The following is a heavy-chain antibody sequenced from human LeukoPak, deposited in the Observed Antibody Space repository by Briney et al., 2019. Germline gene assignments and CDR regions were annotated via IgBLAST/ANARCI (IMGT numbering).Heavy chain of an antibody. CDR3: AIPGIAAAGETYLDY. CDR2: ISYDESNK. J-gene: IGHJ4*02. CDR1: GFTFSSYS. V-gene: IGHV3-30*03. D-gene: IGHD6-13*01. Sequence: QPGGSLRLSCAASGFTFSSYSMNWVRQAPGKGLEWVAVISYDESNKYYADSVKGRFTISRDNSKNTLYLQVDSPRAEDTAVYYCAIPGIAAAGETYLDYWGQGTLVTISS.